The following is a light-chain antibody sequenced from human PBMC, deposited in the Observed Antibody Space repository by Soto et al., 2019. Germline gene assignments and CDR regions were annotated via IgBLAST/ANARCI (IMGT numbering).Light chain of an antibody. CDR2: KAF. CDR1: QNVNNW. Sequence: DIQMTQSPSTLSASVGDSVTITCRASQNVNNWLAWYQQKPGKAPKLLIYKAFSLETGVPSRFSGSGSGTEFTLTINSLQPDDFATYYCQQYDSYSFGQGTKLEIK. V-gene: IGKV1-5*03. J-gene: IGKJ2*01. CDR3: QQYDSYS.